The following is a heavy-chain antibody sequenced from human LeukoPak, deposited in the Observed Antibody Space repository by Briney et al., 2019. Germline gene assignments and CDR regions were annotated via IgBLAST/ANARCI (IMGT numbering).Heavy chain of an antibody. V-gene: IGHV4-59*12. J-gene: IGHJ4*02. CDR2: IYYSGST. Sequence: PSETLSLTCTVSGGSISSYYWSWIRQPPGKGLEWIGYIYYSGSTNYNPSLKSRVTMSVDTSKNQFSLKLSSVTAADTAVYYCARVTVAGPYYDYWGQGTLVTVSS. CDR3: ARVTVAGPYYDY. CDR1: GGSISSYY. D-gene: IGHD6-19*01.